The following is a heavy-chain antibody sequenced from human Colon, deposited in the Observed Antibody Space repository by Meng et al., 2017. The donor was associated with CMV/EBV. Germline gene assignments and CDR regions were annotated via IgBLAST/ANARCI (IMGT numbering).Heavy chain of an antibody. Sequence: GGSLRLSCVASGFTFSSYGMHWVRQAPGKGLEWVAFIRYDGSNKYYADSVKGRFTISRNNSKNTLYLQMNSLRAEDTAVYYCAKDGRYYDSSGYGPWGQGTLVTVSS. V-gene: IGHV3-30*02. CDR1: GFTFSSYG. D-gene: IGHD3-22*01. CDR2: IRYDGSNK. CDR3: AKDGRYYDSSGYGP. J-gene: IGHJ5*02.